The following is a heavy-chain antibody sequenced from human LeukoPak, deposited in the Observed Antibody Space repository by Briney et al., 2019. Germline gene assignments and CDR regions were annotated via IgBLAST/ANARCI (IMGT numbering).Heavy chain of an antibody. CDR2: IYISGSI. CDR3: AREEYCSGGSCYDGWFDP. J-gene: IGHJ5*02. D-gene: IGHD2-15*01. Sequence: SETLSLTCTVSGGSISSGSYYWSWSRQPAGKGLEWIGRIYISGSINYNPSLKSRVTISVDTSKNQISLKLSSVTAADTAVYYCAREEYCSGGSCYDGWFDPWGQGTLVTVSS. CDR1: GGSISSGSYY. V-gene: IGHV4-61*02.